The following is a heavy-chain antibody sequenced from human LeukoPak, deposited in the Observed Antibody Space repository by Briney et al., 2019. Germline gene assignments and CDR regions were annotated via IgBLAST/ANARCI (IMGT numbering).Heavy chain of an antibody. D-gene: IGHD2-2*01. J-gene: IGHJ4*02. CDR3: AKDLEGRSSTSY. CDR2: ISYDGSNK. V-gene: IGHV3-30-3*01. Sequence: PGGSLRLSCAASGFTFSSYAMHWVRQAPGKGLEWVAVISYDGSNKYYADSVKGRFTISRDNSKNTLYLQMNSLRAEDTAVYYCAKDLEGRSSTSYWGQGTLVTVSS. CDR1: GFTFSSYA.